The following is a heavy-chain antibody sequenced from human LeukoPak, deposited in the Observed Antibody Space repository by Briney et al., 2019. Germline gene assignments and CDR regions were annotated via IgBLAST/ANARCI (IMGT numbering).Heavy chain of an antibody. J-gene: IGHJ4*02. V-gene: IGHV3-23*01. D-gene: IGHD2-2*01. CDR2: ISGSGGST. CDR1: GFTFSSYA. Sequence: GGSLRLSCAASGFTFSSYAMSWVRQAPGKGLEWVSAISGSGGSTYYADSVKGRFTIFRDNSKNTLYLQMNSLRAEDTAVYYCAKGVRDIVVVPIDYWGQGTLVTVSS. CDR3: AKGVRDIVVVPIDY.